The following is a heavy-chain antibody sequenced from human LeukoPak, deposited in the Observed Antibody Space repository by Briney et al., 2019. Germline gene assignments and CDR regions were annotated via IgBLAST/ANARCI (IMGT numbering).Heavy chain of an antibody. J-gene: IGHJ4*02. CDR3: AKCSSGWYEFDY. D-gene: IGHD6-19*01. CDR2: INSDGSST. Sequence: GGSLRLSCAASGFTFSSYWMHWVRQAPGKGLVWVSRINSDGSSTSYADSVKGRFTISRDNAKNTLYLQMNSLRAEDTAVYYCAKCSSGWYEFDYWGQGTLVTVSS. V-gene: IGHV3-74*01. CDR1: GFTFSSYW.